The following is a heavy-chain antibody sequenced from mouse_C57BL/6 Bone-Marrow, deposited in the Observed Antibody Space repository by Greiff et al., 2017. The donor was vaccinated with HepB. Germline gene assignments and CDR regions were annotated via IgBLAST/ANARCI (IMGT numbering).Heavy chain of an antibody. Sequence: QVQLQQPGAELVKPGASVKLSCKASGYTFTSYWMHWVKQRPGQGLEWIGMIHPNSGSTNYKEKFKSKATLTVDKSSSTAYMQLSSLTSEDSAVYYCARYGSILFDYWGEGTTLTVSS. V-gene: IGHV1-64*01. J-gene: IGHJ2*01. D-gene: IGHD1-1*01. CDR1: GYTFTSYW. CDR3: ARYGSILFDY. CDR2: IHPNSGST.